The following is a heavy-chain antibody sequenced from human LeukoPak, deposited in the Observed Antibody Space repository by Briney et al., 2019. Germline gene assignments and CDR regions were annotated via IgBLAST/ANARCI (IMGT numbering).Heavy chain of an antibody. J-gene: IGHJ5*02. D-gene: IGHD2-15*01. CDR3: ARVGCSGGSCYKGNWFDP. V-gene: IGHV4-34*01. Sequence: PSETLSLTCAVYGGSFSGYYWSWIRQPPGKGLEWIGEINHSGSTNYNPSLKSRVTISVDTSKNQFSLKLSSVTAADTAVYYCARVGCSGGSCYKGNWFDPWGQGTLVTVSS. CDR2: INHSGST. CDR1: GGSFSGYY.